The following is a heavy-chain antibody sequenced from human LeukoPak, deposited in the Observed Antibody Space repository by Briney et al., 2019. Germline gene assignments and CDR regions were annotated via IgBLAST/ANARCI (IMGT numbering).Heavy chain of an antibody. CDR1: GFTFSSYS. D-gene: IGHD6-19*01. V-gene: IGHV3-21*01. J-gene: IGHJ5*02. CDR2: ISSSSSYI. Sequence: PGGSLRLSCAASGFTFSSYSMNWVRQGPGKGLEWVSSISSSSSYIYYADSVKGRFTISRDNAKNSLYLQMNSLRAEDTAVYYCARGSGSGWSLGWFDPWGQGTLVTVSS. CDR3: ARGSGSGWSLGWFDP.